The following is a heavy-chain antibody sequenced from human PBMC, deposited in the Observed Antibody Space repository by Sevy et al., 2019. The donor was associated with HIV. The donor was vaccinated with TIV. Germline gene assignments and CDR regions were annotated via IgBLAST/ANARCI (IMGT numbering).Heavy chain of an antibody. CDR2: SDPKDGEI. CDR3: AIVGLGYYSGSSYYQGDWLDP. J-gene: IGHJ5*02. V-gene: IGHV1-24*01. D-gene: IGHD2-15*01. Sequence: ASVKVSCKVTGYSLSKLTIHWVRQAPGKGLEWMGSSDPKDGEIIYGQTFQGRLTMTEDTSTDTAYMERSRLTSDDTAVYFCAIVGLGYYSGSSYYQGDWLDPWGQGTLVTVSS. CDR1: GYSLSKLT.